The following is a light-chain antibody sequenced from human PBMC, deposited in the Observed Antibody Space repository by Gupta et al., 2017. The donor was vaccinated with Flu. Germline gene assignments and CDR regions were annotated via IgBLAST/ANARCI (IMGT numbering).Light chain of an antibody. J-gene: IGKJ5*01. V-gene: IGKV1-39*01. CDR1: QSISSY. CDR3: QQSYSIPNT. CDR2: TAS. Sequence: PSSLSASVGDRVTITCRPSQSISSYLNWYQQKPGKAPKLLIYTASTLQSGVPSRFSGSGSGTDFTLTISRLQPEDFATYYCQQSYSIPNTFGQGTQLEIK.